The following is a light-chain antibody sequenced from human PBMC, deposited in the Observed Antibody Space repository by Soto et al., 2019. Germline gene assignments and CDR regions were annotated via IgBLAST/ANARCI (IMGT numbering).Light chain of an antibody. CDR1: SSNIGSNY. CDR3: AAWDDSLSGQV. J-gene: IGLJ3*02. CDR2: RNN. V-gene: IGLV1-47*01. Sequence: QSVLTQPPSASGTPGQRVTISCSGSSSNIGSNYVYWYQQLPGTAPKLLIYRNNQRPSGVPDRFSGSKSGTSASLAISGLRSEDEADDYCAAWDDSLSGQVFGGGTKLTVL.